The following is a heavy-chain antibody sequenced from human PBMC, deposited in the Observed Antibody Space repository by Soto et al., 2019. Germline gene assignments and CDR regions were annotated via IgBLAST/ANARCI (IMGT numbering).Heavy chain of an antibody. CDR3: ATSYGSGYRAFDY. Sequence: QVQMVQSGAEVKKPGSSVKVSCKASGDTFSFYTINWVRQAPGLVLEWMGRVNPILSMSNYAQKFQGRVTMTADKSTSTAYMELRSLRSEDTAFYYCATSYGSGYRAFDYWGQGALVTVSS. J-gene: IGHJ4*02. CDR2: VNPILSMS. D-gene: IGHD3-10*01. V-gene: IGHV1-69*02. CDR1: GDTFSFYT.